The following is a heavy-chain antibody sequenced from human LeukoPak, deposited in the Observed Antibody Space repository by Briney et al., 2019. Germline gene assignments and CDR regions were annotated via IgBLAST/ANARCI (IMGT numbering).Heavy chain of an antibody. J-gene: IGHJ4*02. CDR3: ARGRRYSGYEFDY. CDR1: GFTFSSYA. V-gene: IGHV3-23*01. D-gene: IGHD5-12*01. CDR2: ISGSGGST. Sequence: GGSLRLSCAASGFTFSSYAMSWVRQAPGKGLEWVSAISGSGGSTYYTDSVKGQFTISRDNSKNTLYLQMNSLRAEDTAVYYCARGRRYSGYEFDYWGQGTLVTVSS.